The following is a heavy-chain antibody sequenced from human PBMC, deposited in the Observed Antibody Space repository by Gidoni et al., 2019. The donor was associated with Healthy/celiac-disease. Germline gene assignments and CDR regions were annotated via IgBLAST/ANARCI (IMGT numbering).Heavy chain of an antibody. J-gene: IGHJ4*02. CDR3: ARELSGVVVPAATGFDY. V-gene: IGHV4-34*01. D-gene: IGHD2-2*01. CDR1: GGSFSGYY. CDR2: INHSGST. Sequence: QVQLQQWGAGLLKPSETLSLPCAVSGGSFSGYYWSWIRQPPGKGLEWIGEINHSGSTNYNPSLKRRVTISVDTSKNQFSLKLSSVTAADTAVYYCARELSGVVVPAATGFDYWGQGTLVTVSS.